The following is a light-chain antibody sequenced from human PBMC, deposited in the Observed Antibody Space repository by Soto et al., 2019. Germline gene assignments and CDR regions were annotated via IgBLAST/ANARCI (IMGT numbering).Light chain of an antibody. Sequence: EIVLTQSPATQSLSPGERATLSCRASQSVSSYLAWYQQKPGQAPRLLIYDASNRATGIPARFSGSGSGTDFTLTISSLEPEDFAVYYCQQRSNWPPGFTFGGGTKVEIK. CDR2: DAS. CDR1: QSVSSY. V-gene: IGKV3-11*01. J-gene: IGKJ4*01. CDR3: QQRSNWPPGFT.